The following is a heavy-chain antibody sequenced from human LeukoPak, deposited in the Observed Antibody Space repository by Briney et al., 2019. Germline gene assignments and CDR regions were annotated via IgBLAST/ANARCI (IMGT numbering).Heavy chain of an antibody. Sequence: ASVKVSCKASGYTFTGYYMRWVRQAPGQGLEWMGWINPNSGGTNYAQKFQGRVTMTRDTSISTAYMELSRLRSDDTAVYYCARGGIVGATPHLFDYWGQGTLVTVSS. CDR2: INPNSGGT. CDR3: ARGGIVGATPHLFDY. D-gene: IGHD1-26*01. V-gene: IGHV1-2*02. CDR1: GYTFTGYY. J-gene: IGHJ4*02.